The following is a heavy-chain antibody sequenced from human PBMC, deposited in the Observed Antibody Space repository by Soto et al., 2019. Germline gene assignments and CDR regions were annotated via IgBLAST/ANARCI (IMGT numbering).Heavy chain of an antibody. CDR2: ISGSGGNT. CDR3: AKDFDSSAYYFFDD. Sequence: VGSLRLSCAASGFSFHTYAMSWVRQPPGKGLEWVSAISGSGGNTYYADSVKGRFTISRDNSTKMLFLQMTSLRAEDTAVYYCAKDFDSSAYYFFDDWGQGTPVTVSS. J-gene: IGHJ4*02. V-gene: IGHV3-23*01. CDR1: GFSFHTYA. D-gene: IGHD3-22*01.